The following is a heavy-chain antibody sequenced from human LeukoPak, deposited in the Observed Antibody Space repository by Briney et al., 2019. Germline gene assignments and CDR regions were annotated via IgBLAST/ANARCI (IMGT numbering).Heavy chain of an antibody. CDR2: IYSGGST. D-gene: IGHD4-17*01. CDR3: ARDSDCGDYYYGMDV. CDR1: GFTVSSNY. V-gene: IGHV3-66*01. Sequence: GGSLRLSCAASGFTVSSNYMSWVRQAPGKGLEGVSVIYSGGSTYYADSVKGRFTISRDNSKNTLYLQMNSLRAEDTAVYYCARDSDCGDYYYGMDVWGQGTTVTVS. J-gene: IGHJ6*02.